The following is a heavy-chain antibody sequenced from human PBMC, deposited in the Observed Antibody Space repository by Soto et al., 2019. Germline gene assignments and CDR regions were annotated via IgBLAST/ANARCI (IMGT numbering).Heavy chain of an antibody. CDR1: GYTFSSYD. V-gene: IGHV1-8*01. J-gene: IGHJ4*02. CDR3: ARVSGTYYYDNSGYGTSLFFDY. Sequence: GASVKVSCKASGYTFSSYDINWVRQATGQGLEWMGWMNPNSGNTGYVQKFQGRVTMTRNISMTTAYMELSSLRSEDTAVYYCARVSGTYYYDNSGYGTSLFFDYWGQGTLVTVSS. D-gene: IGHD3-22*01. CDR2: MNPNSGNT.